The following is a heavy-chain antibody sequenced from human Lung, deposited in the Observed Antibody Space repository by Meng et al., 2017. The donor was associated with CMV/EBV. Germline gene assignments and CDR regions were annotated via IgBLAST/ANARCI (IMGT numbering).Heavy chain of an antibody. CDR3: ARAGRSYFYYFDY. D-gene: IGHD3-22*01. Sequence: LXXAISGDSVSSNSAAWNWIRQSPSRGLEWLGTTFYRSKWYNNYGVSVKSRITINADTSKNQLSLQLTSVTPEDTAVYFCARAGRSYFYYFDYWGQGXLVTVSS. CDR2: TFYRSKWYN. V-gene: IGHV6-1*01. J-gene: IGHJ4*02. CDR1: GDSVSSNSAA.